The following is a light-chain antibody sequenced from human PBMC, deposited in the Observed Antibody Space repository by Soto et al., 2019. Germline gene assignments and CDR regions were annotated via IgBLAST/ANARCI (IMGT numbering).Light chain of an antibody. V-gene: IGKV1-13*02. CDR1: QDIRGA. CDR2: DVS. CDR3: QQFNSYPIT. Sequence: AIQLTQSPSSLSASVGDRVTITCRASQDIRGALDWYQQTPGKAPKILIYDVSTLQSGVPSRFSGSSSGTDFSLTISSLQPEDFATYFCQQFNSYPITFGQGTRLDIK. J-gene: IGKJ5*01.